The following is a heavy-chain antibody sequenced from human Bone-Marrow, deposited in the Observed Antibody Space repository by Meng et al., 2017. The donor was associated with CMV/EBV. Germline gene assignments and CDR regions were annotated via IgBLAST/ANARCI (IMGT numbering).Heavy chain of an antibody. V-gene: IGHV1-69*05. CDR1: GYTFSSYD. Sequence: SVKVSCKASGYTFSSYDINWVRQAPGQGLEWMGGIIPIFGTANYAQKFQGRVTITTDESTSTAYMELSSLRSEDTAVYYCARGSPAWGSYRAPDYWGQGTLVTVSS. CDR3: ARGSPAWGSYRAPDY. J-gene: IGHJ4*02. D-gene: IGHD3-16*02. CDR2: IIPIFGTA.